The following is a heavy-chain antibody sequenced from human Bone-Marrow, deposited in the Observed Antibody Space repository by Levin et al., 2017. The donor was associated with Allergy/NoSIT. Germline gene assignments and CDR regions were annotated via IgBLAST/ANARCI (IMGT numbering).Heavy chain of an antibody. CDR1: GFTFSSYW. D-gene: IGHD2/OR15-2a*01. V-gene: IGHV3-74*01. CDR3: ALEFAYRMDV. Sequence: GESLKISCAASGFTFSSYWMHWVRQAPGKGLVWVSRINSDGSSTSYADSVKGRFTISRDNAKNTLYLQMNSLRAEDTAVYYCALEFAYRMDVWGQGTTVTVSS. CDR2: INSDGSST. J-gene: IGHJ6*02.